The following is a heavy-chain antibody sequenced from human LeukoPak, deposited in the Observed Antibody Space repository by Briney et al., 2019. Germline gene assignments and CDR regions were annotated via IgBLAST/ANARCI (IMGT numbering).Heavy chain of an antibody. V-gene: IGHV4-34*01. J-gene: IGHJ4*02. CDR2: INHSGST. D-gene: IGHD3-9*01. CDR1: GGSFSGYY. Sequence: SETLSLTCAVYGGSFSGYYWSWIRQPPGKGLEWIGEINHSGSTNYNPSLKSRVTISVDTSKNQFSLKLSSVTAADTAVYYCARGPLSYYGILTGLDYWGQGTLVTVSS. CDR3: ARGPLSYYGILTGLDY.